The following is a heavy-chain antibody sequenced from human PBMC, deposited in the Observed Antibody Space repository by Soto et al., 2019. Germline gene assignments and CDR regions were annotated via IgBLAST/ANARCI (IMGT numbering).Heavy chain of an antibody. V-gene: IGHV1-69*01. CDR3: ARGPDRSGFYIFDY. Sequence: KVSCKASGGTFSNHALSWVRQAPGQGPEWMGGIIPLSGTTNYAQNFQGRVTITADESMTTAYMELSSLRYEDTAVYYCARGPDRSGFYIFDYWGQGTLVTVSS. CDR1: GGTFSNHA. CDR2: IIPLSGTT. J-gene: IGHJ4*02. D-gene: IGHD3-22*01.